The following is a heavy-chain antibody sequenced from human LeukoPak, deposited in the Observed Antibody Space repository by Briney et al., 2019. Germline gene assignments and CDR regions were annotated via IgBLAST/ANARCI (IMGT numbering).Heavy chain of an antibody. CDR3: AKRVGTDTRGYWYFDP. J-gene: IGHJ2*01. CDR2: ISYDGSNK. Sequence: GGSLRLSCAASGFTFSSYAMHWVRQAPGKGLEWVAIISYDGSNKYYADSVKGRFTISRDNSKNTLYLQMNSLRAEDTAVYYCAKRVGTDTRGYWYFDPWGRGTLVTVSS. D-gene: IGHD1-26*01. CDR1: GFTFSSYA. V-gene: IGHV3-30*04.